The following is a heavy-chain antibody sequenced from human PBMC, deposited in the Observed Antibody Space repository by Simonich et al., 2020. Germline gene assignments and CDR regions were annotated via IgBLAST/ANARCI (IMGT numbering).Heavy chain of an antibody. CDR2: ISPYNDNT. CDR3: ARSTTGTTAFDI. CDR1: GYTFTSYG. V-gene: IGHV1-18*01. D-gene: IGHD1-1*01. J-gene: IGHJ3*02. Sequence: QVQLVHSGAEVKKPGASVKVSCKASGYTFTSYGISWVRQAPGQGLEWRGWISPYNDNTNYAQKLQGRVTMTTDTSTSTAYMELRSLRSDDTAVYYCARSTTGTTAFDIWGQGTMVTVSS.